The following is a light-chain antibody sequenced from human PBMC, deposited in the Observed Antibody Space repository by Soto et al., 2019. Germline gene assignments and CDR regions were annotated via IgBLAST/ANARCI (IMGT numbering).Light chain of an antibody. J-gene: IGLJ3*02. V-gene: IGLV1-47*01. Sequence: QSVLTQPPSAPGTPGQRVTISCSGSSSNIGNNYVYWYQQLSGTAPKLLIYRNNQRPSGVPDRFSGSKSGTSASLAISGLRSEAEADYYCAAWDDSLSGPVFGGGTKLTVL. CDR1: SSNIGNNY. CDR3: AAWDDSLSGPV. CDR2: RNN.